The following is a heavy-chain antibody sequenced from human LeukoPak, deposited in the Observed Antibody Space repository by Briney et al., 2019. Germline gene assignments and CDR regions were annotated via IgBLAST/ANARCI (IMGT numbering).Heavy chain of an antibody. CDR2: IKSKTDGGTT. D-gene: IGHD4-17*01. V-gene: IGHV3-15*07. CDR1: GFTFSNAW. Sequence: GGSLRLSCAASGFTFSNAWMNWVRQAPGKGLGWVGRIKSKTDGGTTDYAAPVKGRFTISRDDSKNTLYLQMNSLKTEDTAVYYCTTDPFLFRWRIDVSKETTVTTVLDYWGQGTLVTVSS. CDR3: TTDPFLFRWRIDVSKETTVTTVLDY. J-gene: IGHJ4*02.